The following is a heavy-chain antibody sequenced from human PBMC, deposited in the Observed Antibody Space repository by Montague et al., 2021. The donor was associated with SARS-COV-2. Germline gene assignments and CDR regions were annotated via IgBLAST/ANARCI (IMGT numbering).Heavy chain of an antibody. D-gene: IGHD2-2*03. J-gene: IGHJ3*01. Sequence: VSPGASLSSDSLSWHWIRQSPSRGLEWLASTYYRSKWYNDSAPSVSGRATVKPDTSRNQFSLHLDSVTPEDTALYFCARKMDSSFDVWGKGTMVIDSS. CDR2: TYYRSKWYN. CDR3: ARKMDSSFDV. CDR1: GASLSSDSLS. V-gene: IGHV6-1*01.